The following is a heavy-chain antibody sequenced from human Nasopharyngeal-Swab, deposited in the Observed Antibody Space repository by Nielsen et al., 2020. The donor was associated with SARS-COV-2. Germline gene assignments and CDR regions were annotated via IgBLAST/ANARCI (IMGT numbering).Heavy chain of an antibody. V-gene: IGHV3-48*02. Sequence: GGSLRLSCAASGFTFNTYGMNWVRQAPGKGLEWISYISVDNTIFYADSVKGRFTISRDNAKNSLYLQMNSLRDEDTAVYYCARDLELLTNYYALDYWGQGTLVTVSS. CDR3: ARDLELLTNYYALDY. D-gene: IGHD3-9*01. J-gene: IGHJ4*02. CDR1: GFTFNTYG. CDR2: ISVDNTI.